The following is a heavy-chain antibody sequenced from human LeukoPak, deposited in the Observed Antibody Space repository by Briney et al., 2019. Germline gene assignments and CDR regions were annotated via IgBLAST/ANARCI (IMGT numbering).Heavy chain of an antibody. Sequence: KSSETLSLTCTVSGYSISSGYYWGWIRQPPGKGLEWIGSIYFDGSTYYNPSLKSRVTISLHTSNNQFSLKLRSVTTADRAVYYCAREDSGNSDDSLDIWGQGTMVTVSS. V-gene: IGHV4-38-2*02. CDR1: GYSISSGYY. CDR3: AREDSGNSDDSLDI. D-gene: IGHD4-23*01. CDR2: IYFDGST. J-gene: IGHJ3*02.